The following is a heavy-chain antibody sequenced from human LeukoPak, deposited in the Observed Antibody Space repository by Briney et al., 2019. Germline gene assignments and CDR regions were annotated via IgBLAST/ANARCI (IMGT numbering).Heavy chain of an antibody. CDR2: ISGGGGTT. CDR1: GFTFSSYA. Sequence: GGSLRLSCAASGFTFSSYAMNWVRQAPGKGLEWVSAISGGGGTTYYADSVKGRFTISRDNSKNTLYLQMNSLRAEDTAVYYCARDREHYFDYWGQGTLVTVSS. V-gene: IGHV3-23*01. J-gene: IGHJ4*02. CDR3: ARDREHYFDY.